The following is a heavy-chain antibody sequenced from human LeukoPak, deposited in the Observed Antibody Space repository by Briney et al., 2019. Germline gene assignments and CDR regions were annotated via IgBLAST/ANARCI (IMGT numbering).Heavy chain of an antibody. CDR2: INPNSGGT. J-gene: IGHJ5*02. D-gene: IGHD2-21*01. CDR1: GYTFTGYY. V-gene: IGHV1-2*02. CDR3: ARSCGGDCYFGYNWFDP. Sequence: EASVKVSCKASGYTFTGYYMHWVRQAPGQGLEWVGWINPNSGGTNYAQKFQGRVTMTRDTSISTAYMELSRLRSDDTAVYYCARSCGGDCYFGYNWFDPWGQGTLVTVSS.